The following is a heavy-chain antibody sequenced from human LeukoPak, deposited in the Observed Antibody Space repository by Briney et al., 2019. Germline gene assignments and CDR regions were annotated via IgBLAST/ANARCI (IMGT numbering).Heavy chain of an antibody. D-gene: IGHD3-9*01. V-gene: IGHV3-7*01. CDR2: IKQDGSEK. CDR3: ARDTFDILTGYYYYFDY. CDR1: GFTFSSYW. J-gene: IGHJ4*02. Sequence: PGGSLRLSCAASGFTFSSYWMSWVRQAPGKGLEWVANIKQDGSEKYYVDSVKGRFTLSRDNAKNSLYLQMNSLRAEDTAVYYCARDTFDILTGYYYYFDYWGQGTLVTVSS.